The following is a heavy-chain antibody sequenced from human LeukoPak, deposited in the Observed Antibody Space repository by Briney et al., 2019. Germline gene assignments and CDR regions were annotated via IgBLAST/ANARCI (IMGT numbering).Heavy chain of an antibody. J-gene: IGHJ5*02. CDR2: IYPGDSDT. V-gene: IGHV5-51*01. CDR1: GYSFTNYW. Sequence: GESLKISCKGSGYSFTNYWIGWVRQMPGKGLEWMGIIYPGDSDTRYSPSFQGQVTISADKSISTAYLQWSSLKASDTAMYYCARRVTYPETKVSHSGWYWGGEPHHGWFDPWGQGTLVTVSS. CDR3: ARRVTYPETKVSHSGWYWGGEPHHGWFDP. D-gene: IGHD6-19*01.